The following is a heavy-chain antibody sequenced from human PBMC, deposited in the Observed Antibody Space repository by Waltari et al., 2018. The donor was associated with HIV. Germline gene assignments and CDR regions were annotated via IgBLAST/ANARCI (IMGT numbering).Heavy chain of an antibody. J-gene: IGHJ5*02. CDR1: GGSFSGYY. Sequence: QVQLQQWGAGLLKPSETLSLTCAVYGGSFSGYYWRWISQPPGKGVEGIGEINQSRLTNLKRSRTSRVTRSVDTSKNEFSLKLSSVTAADTAVYYCSREGSGSSWGQGTLVTVSS. V-gene: IGHV4-34*01. CDR2: INQSRLT. D-gene: IGHD3-10*01. CDR3: SREGSGSS.